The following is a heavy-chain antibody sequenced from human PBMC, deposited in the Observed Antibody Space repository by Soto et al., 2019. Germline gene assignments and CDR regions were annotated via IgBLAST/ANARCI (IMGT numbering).Heavy chain of an antibody. V-gene: IGHV3-11*01. CDR1: GFTFSDYY. D-gene: IGHD3-22*01. Sequence: PGGSLRLSCAASGFTFSDYYMSWIRQAPGKGLEWFSYISSSGDIIYYADSVKGRFTISRDNAKNSLYLQMNSLRAEDTAVYYCARDLGYYDSSGYFDSWGLGTLVTVSS. CDR2: ISSSGDII. CDR3: ARDLGYYDSSGYFDS. J-gene: IGHJ4*02.